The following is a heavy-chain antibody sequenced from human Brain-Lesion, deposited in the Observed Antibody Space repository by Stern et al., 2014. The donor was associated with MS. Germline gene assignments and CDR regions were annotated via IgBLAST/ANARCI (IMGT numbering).Heavy chain of an antibody. Sequence: VQLVESGAEVKKPGASVKVSCKASGYTFTDYFIHWVRQAPGQGLEWFGWINPYSGDTKYAQKFQGWVTMTRDTSISTAYMELNSLRSDDTAVYYCARVPGGVFGGMDVWGQGTTVT. CDR3: ARVPGGVFGGMDV. V-gene: IGHV1-2*04. CDR2: INPYSGDT. CDR1: GYTFTDYF. D-gene: IGHD4-23*01. J-gene: IGHJ6*02.